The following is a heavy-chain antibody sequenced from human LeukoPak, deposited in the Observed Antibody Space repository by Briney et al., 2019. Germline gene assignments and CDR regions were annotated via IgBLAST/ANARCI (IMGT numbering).Heavy chain of an antibody. V-gene: IGHV3-64*01. CDR1: GFIFSRSA. CDR2: ISSNGGST. Sequence: GGSLRLSCAASGFIFSRSAMHRVRQAPGKGLEFVSAISSNGGSTFYANSVKGRFTISRDNSKNTLYLQMNSLRAEDTAVYYCARDASYYYGMDVWGQGTTVTVSS. J-gene: IGHJ6*02. CDR3: ARDASYYYGMDV.